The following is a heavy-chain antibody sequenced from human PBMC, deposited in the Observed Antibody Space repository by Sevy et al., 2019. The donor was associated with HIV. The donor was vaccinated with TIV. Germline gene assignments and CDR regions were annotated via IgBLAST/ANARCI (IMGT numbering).Heavy chain of an antibody. V-gene: IGHV1-24*01. D-gene: IGHD3-22*01. J-gene: IGHJ4*02. CDR1: GYTLSEFA. CDR3: ATTKDYYETSGYPVDY. CDR2: LDPEDDET. Sequence: ASVKVSCKVSGYTLSEFAMHWVRQAPGKGLEWMGTLDPEDDETMYAQKFQGRLTLTEDTSTDTAYMELSSLRSEDTAVYYCATTKDYYETSGYPVDYWGQGTLVTVSS.